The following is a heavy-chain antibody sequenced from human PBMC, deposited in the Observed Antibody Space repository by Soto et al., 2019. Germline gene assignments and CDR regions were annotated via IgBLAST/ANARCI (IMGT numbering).Heavy chain of an antibody. D-gene: IGHD1-1*01. Sequence: ASVKVSCKASGYTFTSFFIHWVRQAPGQGLEWMGRSNPSDGGTTYAQQFQGRVTMTRDTSTSTVYMELSSLRSDDTAVYYCARANWNDVPFGFDYWGQGTLVTVSS. CDR1: GYTFTSFF. J-gene: IGHJ4*02. V-gene: IGHV1-46*01. CDR3: ARANWNDVPFGFDY. CDR2: SNPSDGGT.